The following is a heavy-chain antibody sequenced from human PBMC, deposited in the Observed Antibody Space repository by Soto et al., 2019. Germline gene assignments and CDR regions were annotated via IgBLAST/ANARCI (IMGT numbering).Heavy chain of an antibody. CDR2: IYYSGST. CDR3: ARDRVDYVWGSYRYTEVAPYYFDY. CDR1: GGSVSSGSYY. Sequence: SETLSLTCTVSGGSVSSGSYYWSWIRQPPGKGLEWIGYIYYSGSTNYNPSLKSRVTISVDTSKNQFSLKLSSVTAADTAVYYCARDRVDYVWGSYRYTEVAPYYFDYWGQGTLVTVSS. V-gene: IGHV4-61*01. J-gene: IGHJ4*02. D-gene: IGHD3-16*02.